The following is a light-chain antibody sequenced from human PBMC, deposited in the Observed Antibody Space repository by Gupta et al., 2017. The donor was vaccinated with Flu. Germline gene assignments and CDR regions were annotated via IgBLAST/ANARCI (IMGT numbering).Light chain of an antibody. V-gene: IGLV2-8*01. CDR3: ASYEGRNNLGV. CDR2: GVT. J-gene: IGLJ3*02. CDR1: SSDIGGYNY. Sequence: VNMACPGSSSDIGGYNYCCWYQQHPGKANKLIIEGVTERPSGVPDRFSGSKAGTTASPTVDGLQAEDEADYFGASYEGRNNLGVFGGGTKLTVL.